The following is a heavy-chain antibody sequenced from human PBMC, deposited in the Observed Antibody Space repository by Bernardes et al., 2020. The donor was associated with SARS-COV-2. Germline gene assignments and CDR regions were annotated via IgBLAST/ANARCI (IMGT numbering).Heavy chain of an antibody. CDR2: ISGAGLYI. CDR1: GFTFDDYA. J-gene: IGHJ6*02. CDR3: AREVPKYRDSSGYAHYYYAMDV. D-gene: IGHD3-22*01. V-gene: IGHV3-21*04. Sequence: GGSLRLSCAASGFTFDDYAMHWVRQGPGKGLEWVSSISGAGLYIYYGDSVRGRFIISRDDARKSLYLQMNSLKTEDTAVYYCAREVPKYRDSSGYAHYYYAMDVWGQGTTVTVSS.